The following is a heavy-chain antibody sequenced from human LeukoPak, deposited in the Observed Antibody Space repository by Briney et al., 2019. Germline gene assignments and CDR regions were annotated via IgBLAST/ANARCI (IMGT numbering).Heavy chain of an antibody. CDR2: ISSSGITI. V-gene: IGHV3-48*03. Sequence: PGGSLRLSCAASGFTFSTYEMNWVRQAPGKGLEWVSHISSSGITIYYADSVKGRFTISRDNAKNSLYLQMNSQRAEDTAVYYCARDSVRDSSGYYYRYYFDYWGQGTLVTVSS. D-gene: IGHD3-22*01. CDR1: GFTFSTYE. CDR3: ARDSVRDSSGYYYRYYFDY. J-gene: IGHJ4*02.